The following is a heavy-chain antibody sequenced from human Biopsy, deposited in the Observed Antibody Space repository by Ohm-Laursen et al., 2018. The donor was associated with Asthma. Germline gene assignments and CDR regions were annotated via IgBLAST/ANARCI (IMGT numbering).Heavy chain of an antibody. CDR1: GFTFSDYY. Sequence: SPRLSCAASGFTFSDYYMSWIRQAPGKGLEWVSYISTGGTTINYADSVKGRFTISRDNAKNSLYLQLNSLRAGDTAVYYCARARSGNYFDYWGQGTLVTVSS. D-gene: IGHD5-12*01. J-gene: IGHJ4*02. CDR3: ARARSGNYFDY. V-gene: IGHV3-11*01. CDR2: ISTGGTTI.